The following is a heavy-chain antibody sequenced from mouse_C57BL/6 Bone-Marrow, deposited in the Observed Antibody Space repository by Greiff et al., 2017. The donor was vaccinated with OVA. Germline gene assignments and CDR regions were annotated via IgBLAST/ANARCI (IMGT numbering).Heavy chain of an antibody. CDR1: GFSFNTYA. V-gene: IGHV10-1*01. Sequence: GGGLVQPKGSLKLSCAASGFSFNTYAMNRVRQAPGKGLEWVARIRSKSNNYATYYADSVKDRFTISSDDSESMLYLQMNNLKTEDTAMYCCVRQDYDYSFDYWGQGTTLTVSS. D-gene: IGHD2-4*01. CDR3: VRQDYDYSFDY. J-gene: IGHJ2*01. CDR2: IRSKSNNYAT.